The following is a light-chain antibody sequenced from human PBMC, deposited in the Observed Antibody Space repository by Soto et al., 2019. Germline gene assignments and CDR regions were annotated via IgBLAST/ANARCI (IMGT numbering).Light chain of an antibody. CDR1: QSISTW. CDR2: DAS. CDR3: QHYNSYSEA. J-gene: IGKJ1*01. V-gene: IGKV1-5*01. Sequence: SQMTQSPSTLSASVGDRVTITCRASQSISTWLAWYQQKPGKAPKLLIYDASSLESGVPSRFSASGSGTEFSLTINSLQADDFATYYCQHYNSYSEAFGQGTKVDIK.